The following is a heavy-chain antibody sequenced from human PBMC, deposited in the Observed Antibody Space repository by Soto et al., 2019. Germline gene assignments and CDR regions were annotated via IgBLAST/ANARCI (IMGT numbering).Heavy chain of an antibody. CDR3: ASPYGEYEDYYYGMDV. Sequence: QVQLVQSGAEVKKPGSSVKVSCKASGGTFSSYTISWVRQAPGQGLEWMGRIIPILGIANYAQKFQGRVTITADKSTSTAYMELSSLRSDDTAVYYCASPYGEYEDYYYGMDVWGQGTTVTVSS. CDR1: GGTFSSYT. D-gene: IGHD4-17*01. CDR2: IIPILGIA. V-gene: IGHV1-69*02. J-gene: IGHJ6*02.